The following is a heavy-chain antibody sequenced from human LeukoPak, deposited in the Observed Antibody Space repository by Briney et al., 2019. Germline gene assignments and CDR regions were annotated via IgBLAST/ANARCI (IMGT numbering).Heavy chain of an antibody. CDR2: ISGSGGST. CDR1: GFTFSSYA. J-gene: IGHJ3*02. V-gene: IGHV3-23*01. Sequence: PGGSLRLSCAASGFTFSSYAMSWVRQAPGKGLEWVSAISGSGGSTYYADSVKGRFTISRDNSKNTLYLQMNSLRAEDTAVYYCAKDIELRYFDWLLSAFDIWGQGTMVTVSS. D-gene: IGHD3-9*01. CDR3: AKDIELRYFDWLLSAFDI.